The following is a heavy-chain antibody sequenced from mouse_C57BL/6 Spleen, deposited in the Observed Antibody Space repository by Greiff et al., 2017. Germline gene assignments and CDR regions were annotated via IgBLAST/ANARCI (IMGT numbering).Heavy chain of an antibody. CDR3: ARQRNYYFDY. Sequence: EVMLVESGGGLVKPGGSLKLSCAASGFTFSSYTMSWVRQTPEKRLEWVATLSGGGGNTYYPDSVKGRFTISRDNAKNTLYLQMSSLRSEDTALYYCARQRNYYFDYWGQGTTLTVSS. CDR2: LSGGGGNT. V-gene: IGHV5-9*01. J-gene: IGHJ2*01. CDR1: GFTFSSYT.